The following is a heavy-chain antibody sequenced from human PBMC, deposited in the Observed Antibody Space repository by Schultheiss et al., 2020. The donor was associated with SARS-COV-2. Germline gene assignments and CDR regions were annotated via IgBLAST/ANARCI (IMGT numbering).Heavy chain of an antibody. Sequence: ASVKVSCKASGYTFTSYGISWVRQAPGQGLEWMGWISAYNGNTNYAQKFQGWVTMTRDTSISTAYMYLGRLRSDDTAVYYCARDDGGGYYTNFDYWGQGTLVTVSS. V-gene: IGHV1-18*01. D-gene: IGHD3-22*01. CDR3: ARDDGGGYYTNFDY. CDR1: GYTFTSYG. J-gene: IGHJ4*02. CDR2: ISAYNGNT.